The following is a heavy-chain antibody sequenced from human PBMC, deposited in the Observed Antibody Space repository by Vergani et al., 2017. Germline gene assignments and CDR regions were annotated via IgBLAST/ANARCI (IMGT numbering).Heavy chain of an antibody. V-gene: IGHV3-21*01. Sequence: EVQLVESGGGLVKPGGSLRLSCAASGFTFSSYSMNWVRQAPWKGLEWVSSISSSSSYIYYADSVKGRFTISRDNAKNSLYLQMNSLRAEDTAVYYCARWTTVTTTVYYYGMDVWGQGP. D-gene: IGHD4-17*01. CDR2: ISSSSSYI. J-gene: IGHJ6*02. CDR1: GFTFSSYS. CDR3: ARWTTVTTTVYYYGMDV.